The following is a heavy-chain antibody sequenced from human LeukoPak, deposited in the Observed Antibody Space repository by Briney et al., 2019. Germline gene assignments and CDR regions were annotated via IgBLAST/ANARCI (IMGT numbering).Heavy chain of an antibody. Sequence: ASVKVSCKASGGTFSSYATSWVRQAPGQGLEWMGGIIPIFGTANYAQKFQGRVTITADESTSTAYMELSSLRSEDTAVYYCARDDCSGGSCLGYYYGMDVWGQGTTVTVSS. D-gene: IGHD2-15*01. CDR1: GGTFSSYA. CDR2: IIPIFGTA. CDR3: ARDDCSGGSCLGYYYGMDV. J-gene: IGHJ6*02. V-gene: IGHV1-69*01.